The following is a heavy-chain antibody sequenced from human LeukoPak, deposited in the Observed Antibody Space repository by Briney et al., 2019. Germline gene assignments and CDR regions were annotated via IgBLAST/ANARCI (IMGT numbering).Heavy chain of an antibody. V-gene: IGHV4-59*01. CDR1: GGSISGYY. D-gene: IGHD3-10*01. CDR2: IYYGGST. J-gene: IGHJ6*02. Sequence: PSETLSLTCTVSGGSISGYYWSWIRQPPGKGLEWIGYIYYGGSTNYNPSLKSRVTISVDTSKNQFSLKLSSVTAADTAVYYCARDLPAYGSGSYYPQYYYYGMDVWGQGTTVTVSS. CDR3: ARDLPAYGSGSYYPQYYYYGMDV.